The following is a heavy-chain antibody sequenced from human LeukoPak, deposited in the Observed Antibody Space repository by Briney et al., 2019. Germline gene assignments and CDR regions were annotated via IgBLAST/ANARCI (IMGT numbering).Heavy chain of an antibody. J-gene: IGHJ5*02. CDR1: GFTFISYD. Sequence: NPGGSLRLSCAASGFTFISYDMHWVRQPTGKGLEWVSYISSSSSYTNYADSVKGRFTISRDNAKNSLYLQMNSLRAEDTAVYYCARDAGMRFGELSTPHNWFDPWGQGTLVTVSS. CDR2: ISSSSSYT. D-gene: IGHD3-10*01. V-gene: IGHV3-11*06. CDR3: ARDAGMRFGELSTPHNWFDP.